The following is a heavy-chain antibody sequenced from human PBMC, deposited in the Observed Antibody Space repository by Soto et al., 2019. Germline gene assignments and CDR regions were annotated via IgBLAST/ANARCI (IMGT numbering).Heavy chain of an antibody. Sequence: SETLSLTCTVSGGSISGGIYYWSWVRQSPGKGLEWIGYIFHSGSTFYNPSLGSRVTISVDTSKNQFSLRLSSVTAADTAVYYCAREIIPLTTDWYFDLWGRGTLVTVSS. CDR1: GGSISGGIYY. CDR2: IFHSGST. CDR3: AREIIPLTTDWYFDL. J-gene: IGHJ2*01. V-gene: IGHV4-30-4*01. D-gene: IGHD4-17*01.